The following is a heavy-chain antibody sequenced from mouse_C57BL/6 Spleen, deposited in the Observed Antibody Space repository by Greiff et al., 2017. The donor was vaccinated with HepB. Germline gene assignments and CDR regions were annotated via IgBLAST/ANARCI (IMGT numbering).Heavy chain of an antibody. CDR3: TRTGWANLHWYFDV. J-gene: IGHJ1*03. Sequence: EVKVVESGGGLVQPGGSMKLSCAASGFTFSDAWMDWVRQSPEKGLEWVAEIRNKANNHATYYAESVKGRFTISRDDSKSSVYLQMNSLRAEDTGIYYCTRTGWANLHWYFDVWGTGTTVTVSS. D-gene: IGHD1-1*02. CDR1: GFTFSDAW. V-gene: IGHV6-6*01. CDR2: IRNKANNHAT.